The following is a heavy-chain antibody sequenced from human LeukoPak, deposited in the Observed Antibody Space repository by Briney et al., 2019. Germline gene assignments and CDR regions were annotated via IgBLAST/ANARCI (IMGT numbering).Heavy chain of an antibody. CDR1: GGSISSSSYY. CDR3: ARLHHYYDILTGYYRDNWFDP. V-gene: IGHV4-39*01. CDR2: IYYSGST. D-gene: IGHD3-9*01. Sequence: SETLSLTCTVSGGSISSSSYYWGWIRQPPGKGLEWIGSIYYSGSTYYNPSLKSRVTISVDTSKNQFSLKLSSVTAADTAVYYCARLHHYYDILTGYYRDNWFDPWGQGTLVTVSS. J-gene: IGHJ5*02.